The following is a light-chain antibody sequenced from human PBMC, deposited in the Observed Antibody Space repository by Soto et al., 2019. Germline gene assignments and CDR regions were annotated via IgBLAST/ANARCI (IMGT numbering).Light chain of an antibody. CDR2: GAS. V-gene: IGKV3-15*01. CDR1: QSVSSN. CDR3: QQYNNWPPWT. Sequence: EIVMTQSPATLSVSPGERATLSCRASQSVSSNLAWYQQKPGQAPRLLIYGASTRATGIPARFSGSGSGTEFTLAISSLQSDDFAGYYCQQYNNWPPWTFGQGTKVESK. J-gene: IGKJ1*01.